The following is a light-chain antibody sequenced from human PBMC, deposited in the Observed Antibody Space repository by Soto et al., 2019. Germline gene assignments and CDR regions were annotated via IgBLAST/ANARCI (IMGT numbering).Light chain of an antibody. V-gene: IGKV3-11*01. J-gene: IGKJ2*01. CDR1: QSVSSY. CDR3: QQRSNWPPWYT. CDR2: NAS. Sequence: EIVLTQSPATLSLSPGERATLSCRASQSVSSYLAWYQQKPGQAPRLLIYNASNRATGIPARFSGSGTGTGFTLTISSLGPEDFAVYYCQQRSNWPPWYTFGQGTKLEIK.